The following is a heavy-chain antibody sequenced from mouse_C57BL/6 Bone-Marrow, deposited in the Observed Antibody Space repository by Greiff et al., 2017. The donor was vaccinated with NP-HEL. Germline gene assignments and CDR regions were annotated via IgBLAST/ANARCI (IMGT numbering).Heavy chain of an antibody. V-gene: IGHV5-4*03. CDR2: ISDGGSYT. CDR3: ARGGVTTVVATPFDY. J-gene: IGHJ2*01. D-gene: IGHD1-1*01. CDR1: GFTFSSYA. Sequence: EVMLVESGGGLVKPGGSLKLSCAASGFTFSSYAMSWVRQTPEKRLEWVATISDGGSYTYYPDNVKGRFTISRDNAKNNLYLQMSHLKSEDTAMYYCARGGVTTVVATPFDYWGQGTTLTVSS.